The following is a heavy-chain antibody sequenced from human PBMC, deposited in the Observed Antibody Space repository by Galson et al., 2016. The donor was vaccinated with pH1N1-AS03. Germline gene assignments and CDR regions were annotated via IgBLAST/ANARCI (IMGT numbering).Heavy chain of an antibody. CDR1: GGSFSRYS. CDR2: INHSGST. V-gene: IGHV4-34*01. D-gene: IGHD7-27*01. CDR3: ARRANWGFAGRQNWFDP. Sequence: SETLSLTCAVYGGSFSRYSCSWIRQSPGKGLEWIGEINHSGSTNYNPSLKSRVTMSVDMAKNLISLNMTSVTAADTAVYYCARRANWGFAGRQNWFDPWGQGTLVTVSS. J-gene: IGHJ5*02.